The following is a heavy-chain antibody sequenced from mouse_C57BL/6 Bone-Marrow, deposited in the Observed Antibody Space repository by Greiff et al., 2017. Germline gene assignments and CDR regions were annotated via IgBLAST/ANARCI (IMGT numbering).Heavy chain of an antibody. V-gene: IGHV14-1*01. Sequence: DVKLVESGAELVRPGASVKLSCTASGFNIKDYYMHWVKQRPEQGLEWIGRIDPEDGDTEYAPKFQGKATMTADTSSNTAYLQLSSLTSEDTAVYYCTTWLLRAWFAYWGQGTLVTVSA. J-gene: IGHJ3*01. CDR2: IDPEDGDT. CDR1: GFNIKDYY. D-gene: IGHD2-3*01. CDR3: TTWLLRAWFAY.